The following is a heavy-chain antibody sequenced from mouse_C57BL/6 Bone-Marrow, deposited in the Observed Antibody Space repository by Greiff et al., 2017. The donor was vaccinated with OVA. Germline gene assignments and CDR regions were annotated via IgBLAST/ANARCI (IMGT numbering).Heavy chain of an antibody. D-gene: IGHD1-1*01. J-gene: IGHJ1*03. Sequence: QVQLQQSGAELVKPGASVKMSCKASGYTFTSYWITWVKQRPGQGLEWIGDIYPGSGSTNYNEKFKSKATLTVDTSSSTAYMQLSSLTSEDSAVYYCARWRYYGSSSNWYFDVWGTGTTVTVSS. CDR3: ARWRYYGSSSNWYFDV. CDR1: GYTFTSYW. CDR2: IYPGSGST. V-gene: IGHV1-55*01.